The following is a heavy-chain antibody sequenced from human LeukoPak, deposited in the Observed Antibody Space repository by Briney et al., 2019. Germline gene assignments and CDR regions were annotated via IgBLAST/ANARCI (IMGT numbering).Heavy chain of an antibody. J-gene: IGHJ4*02. CDR1: GFXFSSYE. D-gene: IGHD3-22*01. CDR2: ISSSGSTI. CDR3: ASGEPYYDSSGYYSRPG. V-gene: IGHV3-48*03. Sequence: GGSLRLSCAASGFXFSSYEINWVRQAPGKGLEWVSYISSSGSTIYYADSVKGRFTISRDNAKNSLYLQMNSLRAEDTAVYYCASGEPYYDSSGYYSRPGWGQGTLVTVSS.